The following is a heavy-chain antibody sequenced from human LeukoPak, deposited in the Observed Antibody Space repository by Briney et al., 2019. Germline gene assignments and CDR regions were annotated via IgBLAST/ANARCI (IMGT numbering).Heavy chain of an antibody. CDR3: AKGGYSGSYYAHDYFDY. Sequence: GGSLRLSCAASGFTFSNYGMHWVRQAPGKGPEWVAVISYDGTLQFYAGSVKGRFTISRDNSKNTLYLQMNSLRAEDTAVYYCAKGGYSGSYYAHDYFDYWGQGTLVTVSS. CDR2: ISYDGTLQ. V-gene: IGHV3-30*18. D-gene: IGHD1-26*01. CDR1: GFTFSNYG. J-gene: IGHJ4*02.